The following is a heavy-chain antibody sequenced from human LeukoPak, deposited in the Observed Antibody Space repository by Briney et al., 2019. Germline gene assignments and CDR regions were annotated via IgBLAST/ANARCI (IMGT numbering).Heavy chain of an antibody. D-gene: IGHD6-19*01. Sequence: GSLRLSCAASGFTFSSYAMSWVRQAPGKGLEWVSAISGSGGSTYYADSVKGRFTISRDNSKNTLYLQMNSLRAEDTAVYYCAKSMSSGWYLDYWGQGTLVTVSS. J-gene: IGHJ4*02. V-gene: IGHV3-23*01. CDR1: GFTFSSYA. CDR2: ISGSGGST. CDR3: AKSMSSGWYLDY.